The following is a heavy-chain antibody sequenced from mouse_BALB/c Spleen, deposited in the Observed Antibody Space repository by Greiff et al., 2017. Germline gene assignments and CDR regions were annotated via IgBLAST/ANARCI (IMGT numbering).Heavy chain of an antibody. CDR1: GFTFSSYA. Sequence: EVMLVESGGGLVKPGGSLKLSCAASGFTFSSYAMSWVRQSPEKRLEWVAEISSGGSYTYYPDTVTGRFTISRDNAKNTLYLEMSSLRSEDTAMYYCARDHYGYRYFDVWGAGTTVTVSS. D-gene: IGHD1-1*01. CDR3: ARDHYGYRYFDV. J-gene: IGHJ1*01. CDR2: ISSGGSYT. V-gene: IGHV5-9-4*01.